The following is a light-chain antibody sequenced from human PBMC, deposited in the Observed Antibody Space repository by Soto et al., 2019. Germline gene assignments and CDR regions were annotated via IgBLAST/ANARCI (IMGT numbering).Light chain of an antibody. CDR1: QSVSSY. CDR2: DAS. J-gene: IGKJ4*01. V-gene: IGKV3-11*01. Sequence: EIVLTQSPATRSLSPGERATLSCRASQSVSSYLAWYQQKPGQAPRLLIYDASNRATGIPARFSGSGSGTDFTLTISSLEPEDFAVYYCQRRSNWPLTFGGGTKVDIK. CDR3: QRRSNWPLT.